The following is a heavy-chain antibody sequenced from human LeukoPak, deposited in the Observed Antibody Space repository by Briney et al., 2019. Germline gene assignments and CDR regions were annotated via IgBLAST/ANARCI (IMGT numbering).Heavy chain of an antibody. Sequence: SETLSLTCTVACGSISSDYWSWIRQSPGEGLECIGYIHYTGSTNYNPSLKSRVTISVETSKNQFSLKLKSVTDEATAVYYSARGGYYGSGNDFRFDPWGPGTLVTVSS. CDR2: IHYTGST. D-gene: IGHD3-10*01. V-gene: IGHV4-59*01. J-gene: IGHJ5*02. CDR1: CGSISSDY. CDR3: ARGGYYGSGNDFRFDP.